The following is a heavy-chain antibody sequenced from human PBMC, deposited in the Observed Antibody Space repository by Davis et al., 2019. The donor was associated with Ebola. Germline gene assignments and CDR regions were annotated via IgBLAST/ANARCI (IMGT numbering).Heavy chain of an antibody. Sequence: ASVKVSCKASGYTFKNYAVSWVRQAPGQGLEWMGWISAYNGNTNYAQKVQGRVTMTTDTSTGTAYLDLRRLRSDDTAVYFCARAVRYSVIATRTSRKYYFDYWGQGSLVTVSS. J-gene: IGHJ4*02. D-gene: IGHD2/OR15-2a*01. CDR3: ARAVRYSVIATRTSRKYYFDY. CDR1: GYTFKNYA. V-gene: IGHV1-18*01. CDR2: ISAYNGNT.